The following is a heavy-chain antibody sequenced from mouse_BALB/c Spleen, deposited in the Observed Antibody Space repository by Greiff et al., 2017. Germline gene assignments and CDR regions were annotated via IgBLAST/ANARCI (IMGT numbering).Heavy chain of an antibody. CDR3: ARYGNDYAMGY. CDR2: ISNGGGTT. J-gene: IGHJ4*01. CDR1: GFTFSSYT. V-gene: IGHV5-12-2*01. D-gene: IGHD2-1*01. Sequence: EVKLVESGGGLVQPGGSLKLSCAASGFTFSSYTMSWVRQTPEKRLEWVAYISNGGGTTYYPDTVKGRFTISRDNAKNTLYLQMSSLKSEDTAMYYCARYGNDYAMGYWGQGTPVTVSS.